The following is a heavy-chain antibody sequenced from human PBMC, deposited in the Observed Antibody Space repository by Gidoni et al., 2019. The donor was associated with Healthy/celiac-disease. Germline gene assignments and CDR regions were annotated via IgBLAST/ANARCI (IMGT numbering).Heavy chain of an antibody. Sequence: QVQLVQSGAEVKKPGASVKVSCKAAGYTFTSYGNSWVRQAPGQGLEWMGWISAYNGNTNYAQKLQGRVTMTTDTSTSTAYMELRSLRSDDTAVYYCARDPPGGDMIVVESRLMDVWGKGTTVTVSS. CDR2: ISAYNGNT. J-gene: IGHJ6*04. V-gene: IGHV1-18*04. CDR1: GYTFTSYG. CDR3: ARDPPGGDMIVVESRLMDV. D-gene: IGHD3-22*01.